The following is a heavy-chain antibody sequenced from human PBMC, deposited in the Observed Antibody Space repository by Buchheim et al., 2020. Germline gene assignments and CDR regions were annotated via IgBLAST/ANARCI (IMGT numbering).Heavy chain of an antibody. D-gene: IGHD2-2*01. J-gene: IGHJ6*02. CDR1: GFSFSSFV. CDR2: ISGSGRTI. V-gene: IGHV3-48*03. CDR3: ARIYCSSANCYVSDAMDV. Sequence: EVQLVESGGGLVQPGGSLRLSCTASGFSFSSFVMNWVRQAPGKGLEWVSYISGSGRTIYYADSVKGRFTISRENAKNSLYLQLNTLRAEDTAVYYCARIYCSSANCYVSDAMDVWGQGTT.